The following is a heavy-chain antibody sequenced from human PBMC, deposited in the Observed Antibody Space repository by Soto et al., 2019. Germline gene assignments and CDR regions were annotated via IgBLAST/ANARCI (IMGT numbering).Heavy chain of an antibody. V-gene: IGHV4-4*02. Sequence: PSETLSLTCAVSGASVSTINWWSWVRQAPGEGLEWIGEIYHDGNTNYNPSLKSRVTISLDKSTNQFTLDLTSVTAADTAVYYCARGGSSNWLRLFHQWGQGTLVTVSS. CDR2: IYHDGNT. CDR3: ARGGSSNWLRLFHQ. CDR1: GASVSTINW. D-gene: IGHD5-12*01. J-gene: IGHJ1*01.